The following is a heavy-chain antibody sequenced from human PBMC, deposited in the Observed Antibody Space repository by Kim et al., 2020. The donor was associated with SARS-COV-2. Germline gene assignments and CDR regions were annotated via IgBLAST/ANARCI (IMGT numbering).Heavy chain of an antibody. CDR1: GFTFSSYG. CDR3: AKVGPRGSFWFDP. J-gene: IGHJ5*02. Sequence: GGSLRLSCAASGFTFSSYGMHWVRQAPGKGLEWVAVISYDGSNKYYADSVKGRFTISRDNSKNTLYLQMNSLRAEDTAVYYCAKVGPRGSFWFDPWGQGTLVTVSS. CDR2: ISYDGSNK. D-gene: IGHD3-16*01. V-gene: IGHV3-30*18.